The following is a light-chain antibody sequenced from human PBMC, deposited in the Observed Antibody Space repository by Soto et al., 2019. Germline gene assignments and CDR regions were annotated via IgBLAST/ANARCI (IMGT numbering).Light chain of an antibody. J-gene: IGKJ1*01. CDR2: RAS. CDR3: QQYNTYPWT. V-gene: IGKV1-5*03. Sequence: IQMTQSPSTLSASGGQRVTITCRASQKISNWLAWYQQRPGKAPKLLIYRASNLETGVPSRFGGSGSGTEFTLTISSLQPDDSATYFCQQYNTYPWTFGQGTKV. CDR1: QKISNW.